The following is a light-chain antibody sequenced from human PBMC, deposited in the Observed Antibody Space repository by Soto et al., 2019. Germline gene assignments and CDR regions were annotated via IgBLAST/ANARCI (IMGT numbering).Light chain of an antibody. CDR2: DAS. J-gene: IGKJ5*01. V-gene: IGKV1-5*01. Sequence: DIQPTQAPSALSRAVRDSVTITCRASQQIRNLLAWYQQKPGRATKPMIFDASTLRTGVPSRFSGSGSGSEFNITIIGLEHDDFATYICKPYYIYASFGHGERLEVK. CDR3: KPYYIYAS. CDR1: QQIRNL.